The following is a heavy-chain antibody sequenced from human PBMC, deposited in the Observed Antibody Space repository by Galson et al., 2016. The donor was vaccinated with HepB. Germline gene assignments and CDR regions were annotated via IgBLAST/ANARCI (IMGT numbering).Heavy chain of an antibody. J-gene: IGHJ5*02. CDR2: MYHSGNT. CDR3: AGWLLLIQGRGIAGFEP. V-gene: IGHV4-39*01. Sequence: ETLSLTCTVSGGSITSESHYWGWIRQSPGKGLEWIASMYHSGNTFYNPSLKSRVTMNVDASRNQFSLTLTSVTATDTALYYCAGWLLLIQGRGIAGFEPWGQGTLVTVSS. D-gene: IGHD3-10*01. CDR1: GGSITSESHY.